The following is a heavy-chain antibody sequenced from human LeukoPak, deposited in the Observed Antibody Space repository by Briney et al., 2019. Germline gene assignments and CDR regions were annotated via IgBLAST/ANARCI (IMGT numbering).Heavy chain of an antibody. CDR1: GFTFSSYG. V-gene: IGHV3-30*18. D-gene: IGHD3-9*01. CDR2: ISYDGSNK. Sequence: PGGSLRLSCAASGFTFSSYGMHWVRQAPGKGLEWVAVISYDGSNKYYADSVKGRFTISRDNSKNTLYLQMNSLRSEDTAVYYCAKGTGNDYDILTGYSSPLDYWGQGTLVTVSS. CDR3: AKGTGNDYDILTGYSSPLDY. J-gene: IGHJ4*02.